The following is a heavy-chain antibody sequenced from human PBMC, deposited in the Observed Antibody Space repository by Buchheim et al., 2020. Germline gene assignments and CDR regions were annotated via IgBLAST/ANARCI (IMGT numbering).Heavy chain of an antibody. D-gene: IGHD2-2*01. Sequence: EVQLVQSGAEVKKPGESLRISCKGSGYSFTSYWISWVRQMPGKGLEWMGRIDPSDSYTNYSPSFQGHVTISAEQSISTAYLQWSSLKASDTAMYYCAGDGPPAAISYYFYGMDVWGQGTT. CDR1: GYSFTSYW. CDR2: IDPSDSYT. V-gene: IGHV5-10-1*03. CDR3: AGDGPPAAISYYFYGMDV. J-gene: IGHJ6*02.